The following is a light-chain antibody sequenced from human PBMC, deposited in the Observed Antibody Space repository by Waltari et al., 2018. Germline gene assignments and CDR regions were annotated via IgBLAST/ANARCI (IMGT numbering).Light chain of an antibody. CDR2: WAS. CDR1: QSVLYISNNKNY. V-gene: IGKV4-1*01. CDR3: QQYYRTPLT. Sequence: DIVMTQSPESLAVSLGERATINCKSSQSVLYISNNKNYLALYQQKPGQPPKLLIYWASTRESVVPDRFSGSGSGTYFTLIISSLQAEDVAVYYCQQYYRTPLTFGGGTKVEIK. J-gene: IGKJ4*01.